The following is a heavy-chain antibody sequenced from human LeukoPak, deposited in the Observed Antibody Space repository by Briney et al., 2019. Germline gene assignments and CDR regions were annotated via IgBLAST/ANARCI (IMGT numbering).Heavy chain of an antibody. CDR2: INHSGST. Sequence: SETLSLTCAVYGGSFSGYYWSWIRQPPGKGLEWIGEINHSGSTNYNPSLKSRVTISVDTSTNQFSLKLSPVTAPDTAVYYCARESRYFDWLLLDYYYYYGMDVWGQGTTVTVSS. CDR1: GGSFSGYY. V-gene: IGHV4-34*01. J-gene: IGHJ6*02. CDR3: ARESRYFDWLLLDYYYYYGMDV. D-gene: IGHD3-9*01.